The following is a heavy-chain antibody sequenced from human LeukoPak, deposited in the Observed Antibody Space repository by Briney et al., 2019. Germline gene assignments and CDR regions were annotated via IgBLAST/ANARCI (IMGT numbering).Heavy chain of an antibody. CDR3: ARGVRSYNSSGYNWFDP. J-gene: IGHJ5*02. Sequence: GASVKVPCKASGYTFTSYYMHWVRQAPGQGLEWMGIINPSGGSTSYAQKFQGRVTMTRDTSTSTVYMELSSLRSEDTAVYYCARGVRSYNSSGYNWFDPWGQGTLVTVSS. CDR2: INPSGGST. V-gene: IGHV1-46*01. CDR1: GYTFTSYY. D-gene: IGHD3-22*01.